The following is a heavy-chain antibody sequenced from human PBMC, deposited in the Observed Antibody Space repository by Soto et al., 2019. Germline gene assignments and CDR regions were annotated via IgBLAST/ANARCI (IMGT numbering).Heavy chain of an antibody. V-gene: IGHV1-69*13. Sequence: ASVKVSCKASGGTFSSYAISWVRQAPGQGLEWMGGIIPIFGTANYAQKFQGRVTITADESTSTAYMELSSLRSEDTAVYYCASGGSSWYDFYYWVQGSLVTVSS. CDR1: GGTFSSYA. D-gene: IGHD6-13*01. CDR3: ASGGSSWYDFYY. CDR2: IIPIFGTA. J-gene: IGHJ4*02.